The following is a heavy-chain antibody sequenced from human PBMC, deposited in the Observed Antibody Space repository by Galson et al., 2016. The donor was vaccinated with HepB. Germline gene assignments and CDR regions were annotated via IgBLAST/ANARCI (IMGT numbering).Heavy chain of an antibody. CDR1: GFSFSTYW. Sequence: SLRLSCAASGFSFSTYWVAWVRQAPGEGLEWVANIKEDGSETFYADSVKGRFSISRDNAKNSVYLQMNSLRAEDTAVYYCLGFGYWGQGTLVTVPS. J-gene: IGHJ4*02. D-gene: IGHD3-10*01. CDR2: IKEDGSET. V-gene: IGHV3-7*01. CDR3: LGFGY.